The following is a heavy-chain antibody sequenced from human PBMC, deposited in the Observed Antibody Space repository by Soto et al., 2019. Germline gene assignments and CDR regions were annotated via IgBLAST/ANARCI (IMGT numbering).Heavy chain of an antibody. Sequence: ASVKVSCKVSGYTLTELSMHWVRQAPGKGLEGMGGFDPEDGETIYAQKYQGRVTMTEDTSTDTAYMELSSLRSEHTAVYYCATSRTPYSSGWYIFDYWGQGTLVTVSS. J-gene: IGHJ4*02. D-gene: IGHD6-19*01. CDR2: FDPEDGET. CDR1: GYTLTELS. V-gene: IGHV1-24*01. CDR3: ATSRTPYSSGWYIFDY.